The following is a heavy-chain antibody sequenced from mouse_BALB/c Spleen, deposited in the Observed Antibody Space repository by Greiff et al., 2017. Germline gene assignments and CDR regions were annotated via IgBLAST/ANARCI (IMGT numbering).Heavy chain of an antibody. CDR1: GYTFSSYW. Sequence: VQLQQSGAELMKPGASVKISCKATGYTFSSYWIEWVKQRPGHGLEWIGEILPGSGSTNYNEKFKGKATFTADTSSNTAYMQLSSLTSEDSAVYYCAEGITTVVDYYAMDYWGQGTSVTVSS. V-gene: IGHV1-9*01. CDR3: AEGITTVVDYYAMDY. CDR2: ILPGSGST. J-gene: IGHJ4*01. D-gene: IGHD1-1*01.